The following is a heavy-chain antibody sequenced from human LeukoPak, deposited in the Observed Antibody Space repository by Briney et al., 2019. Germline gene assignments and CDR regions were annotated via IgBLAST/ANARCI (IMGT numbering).Heavy chain of an antibody. CDR2: IYNSGNT. V-gene: IGHV4-59*08. CDR3: ARRVAVRPRYFFDY. J-gene: IGHJ4*02. D-gene: IGHD6-6*01. Sequence: SETLSLTCTVSGGSISGYYWTWIRQPPGKGLEWIGYIYNSGNTNYNPSLKSRVTLSLDTPKNQFTLKLTSVTAADTAVYYCARRVAVRPRYFFDYWGQGTLVTVSS. CDR1: GGSISGYY.